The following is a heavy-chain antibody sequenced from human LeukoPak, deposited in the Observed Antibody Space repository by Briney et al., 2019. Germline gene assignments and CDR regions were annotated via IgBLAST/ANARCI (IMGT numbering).Heavy chain of an antibody. CDR2: IRSKAYGGTT. V-gene: IGHV3-49*03. J-gene: IGHJ3*02. CDR1: GFTFGDYA. CDR3: TRDIATGDSMVRGVIRDAFDI. Sequence: PGGSLRLSCTASGFTFGDYAMSWFRQAPGKGLEWVGFIRSKAYGGTTEYAASVKGRFTISRDDSKSIAYLQMNSLKTEDTAVYYCTRDIATGDSMVRGVIRDAFDIWGQGTMVTVSS. D-gene: IGHD3-10*01.